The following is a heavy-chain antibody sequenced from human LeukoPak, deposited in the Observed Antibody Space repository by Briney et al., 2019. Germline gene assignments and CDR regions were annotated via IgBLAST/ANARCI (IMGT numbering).Heavy chain of an antibody. CDR3: ARDRYCSSTSCYLNWFDP. V-gene: IGHV3-23*01. Sequence: GGSLRLSCAASGFSFSKYGMSWVRQAPGKGLEWVSAISGSGGSTYYADSVKGRFTISRDNSKNTLYLQMNSLRAEDTAVYYCARDRYCSSTSCYLNWFDPWGQGTLVTVSS. CDR2: ISGSGGST. J-gene: IGHJ5*02. CDR1: GFSFSKYG. D-gene: IGHD2-2*01.